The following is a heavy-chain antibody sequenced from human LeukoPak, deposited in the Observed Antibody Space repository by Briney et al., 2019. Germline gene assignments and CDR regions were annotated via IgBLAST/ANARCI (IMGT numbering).Heavy chain of an antibody. Sequence: PSETLSLTCIVSGGSISSYQWSWIRQPPGKGLEWIGYMYYSGSTKYNPSLKSRVTISGDTSKNQFSLKLISVTAADAAVYYCAGHDYYGSGSYRWGQGTLVTVSS. J-gene: IGHJ5*02. CDR3: AGHDYYGSGSYR. V-gene: IGHV4-59*08. D-gene: IGHD3-10*01. CDR1: GGSISSYQ. CDR2: MYYSGST.